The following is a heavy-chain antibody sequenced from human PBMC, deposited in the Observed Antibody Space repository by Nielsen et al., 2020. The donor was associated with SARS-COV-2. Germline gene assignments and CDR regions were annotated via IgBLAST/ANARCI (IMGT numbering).Heavy chain of an antibody. CDR3: AKLPGPHPGVRREDY. J-gene: IGHJ4*02. Sequence: GESLKISCAASGFTFSSYGMHWVRQAPGKGLEWVAFIRYDGSNKYYADSVKGRFTISRDNSKNTLYLQMNSLRAEDTAVYYCAKLPGPHPGVRREDYWGQGTLVTVSS. CDR1: GFTFSSYG. CDR2: IRYDGSNK. V-gene: IGHV3-30*02. D-gene: IGHD1-1*01.